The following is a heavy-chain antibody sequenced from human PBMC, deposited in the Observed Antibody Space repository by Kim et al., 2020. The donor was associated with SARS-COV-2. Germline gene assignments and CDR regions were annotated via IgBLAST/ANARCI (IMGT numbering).Heavy chain of an antibody. J-gene: IGHJ4*02. Sequence: GGSLRLSCAASGFTFSNAWMSWVRQAPGKGLEWVGRIKSKTDGGTTDYAAPVKGRFTISRDDSKNTLYLQMNSLKTEDTAVYYCTTERPSPEVRGVIIVFDYWGQGTLVTVSS. CDR3: TTERPSPEVRGVIIVFDY. CDR2: IKSKTDGGTT. V-gene: IGHV3-15*01. D-gene: IGHD3-10*01. CDR1: GFTFSNAW.